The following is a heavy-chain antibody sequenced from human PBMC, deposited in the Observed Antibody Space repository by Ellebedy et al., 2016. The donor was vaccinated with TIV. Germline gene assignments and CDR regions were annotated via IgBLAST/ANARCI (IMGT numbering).Heavy chain of an antibody. CDR1: GYTFSGYH. CDR3: ARSYCAPTSCYLADY. D-gene: IGHD2-2*01. V-gene: IGHV1-2*02. J-gene: IGHJ4*02. Sequence: ASVKVSXXASGYTFSGYHMHFVRQAPGQGLEWMGWVNPKTGGADYAEKFQGRLTLTMDTSTSTAYMDLSRLRSDDTGIYYCARSYCAPTSCYLADYWGQGTLVTVSS. CDR2: VNPKTGGA.